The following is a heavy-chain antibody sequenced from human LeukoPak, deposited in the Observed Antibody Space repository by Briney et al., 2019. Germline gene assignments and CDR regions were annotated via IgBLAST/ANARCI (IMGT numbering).Heavy chain of an antibody. J-gene: IGHJ6*02. CDR3: ARGGTYYDILTGYYPTGMDV. CDR1: GGSISSGSYY. V-gene: IGHV4-61*02. D-gene: IGHD3-9*01. Sequence: SQTLSLTCTVSGGSISSGSYYWSWIRQPAGKGLEWIGRIYTSGSTNYNPSLKSRVTISVDTSKNQFSLELSSVTAADTAVYYCARGGTYYDILTGYYPTGMDVWGQGTTVTVSS. CDR2: IYTSGST.